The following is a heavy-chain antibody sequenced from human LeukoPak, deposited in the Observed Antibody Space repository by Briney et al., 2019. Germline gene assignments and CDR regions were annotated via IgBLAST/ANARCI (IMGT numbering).Heavy chain of an antibody. CDR2: NDWDEDK. CDR1: GFGLRTSERR. CDR3: ARIGDSSGWYFDY. J-gene: IGHJ4*02. Sequence: SGPALSQPTPTLTLTCTFSGFGLRTSERRRRWIRQPPVKALEWLTLNDWDEDKFYSTSLKTRLTISKDTSKNQVVLTMTNMDPLDTASYYCARIGDSSGWYFDYWGQGTLVTASS. V-gene: IGHV2-70*04. D-gene: IGHD6-19*01.